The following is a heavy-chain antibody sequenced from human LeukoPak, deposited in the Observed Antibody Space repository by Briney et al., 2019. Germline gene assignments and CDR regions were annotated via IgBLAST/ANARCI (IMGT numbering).Heavy chain of an antibody. V-gene: IGHV4-39*01. Sequence: SETLSLTCTVSGGSISRSSYYWGRIRQPPGKGLEWIGSVYYTGSTSYTPSLKSRVTISVDTSKNQFSLKLSSVTAADTAVYYCASRTGYTSGWYNYWGQGTLVTVSS. D-gene: IGHD6-19*01. J-gene: IGHJ4*02. CDR2: VYYTGST. CDR1: GGSISRSSYY. CDR3: ASRTGYTSGWYNY.